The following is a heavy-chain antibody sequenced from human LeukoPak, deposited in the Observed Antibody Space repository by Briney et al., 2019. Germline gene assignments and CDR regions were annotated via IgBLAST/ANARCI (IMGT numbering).Heavy chain of an antibody. V-gene: IGHV4-34*01. Sequence: SETLSLTCAVYGGSFSGYYWSWIRQPPGKGLEWIGEINHSGSTNYNPSLKSRVTISVDTSKNQFSLKLSSVTAADTAVYYCARLSRSPLWFGELSQDVWGKGTTVTISS. CDR3: ARLSRSPLWFGELSQDV. J-gene: IGHJ6*04. CDR2: INHSGST. CDR1: GGSFSGYY. D-gene: IGHD3-10*01.